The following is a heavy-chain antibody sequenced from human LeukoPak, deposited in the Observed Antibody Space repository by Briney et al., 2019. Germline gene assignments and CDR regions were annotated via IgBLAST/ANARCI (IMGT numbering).Heavy chain of an antibody. J-gene: IGHJ3*02. D-gene: IGHD2-15*01. CDR3: ARSRGGPNSGEDAFDI. V-gene: IGHV3-23*01. CDR1: GFTFSSYT. Sequence: QPGGSLRLSCAASGFTFSSYTMSWVRQAPGKGLEWVSTITTSDGNTYYADSVKGRFTIPRDNSKNTVYLQMNSLRGEDTAVYYCARSRGGPNSGEDAFDIWGQGTVVTVSS. CDR2: ITTSDGNT.